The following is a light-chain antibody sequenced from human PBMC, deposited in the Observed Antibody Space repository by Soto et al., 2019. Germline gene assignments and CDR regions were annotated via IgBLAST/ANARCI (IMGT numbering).Light chain of an antibody. CDR3: MPGTKWTR. V-gene: IGKV2-30*02. Sequence: ITNPLLVLPVTPGDTPSRSCKSSQILLHSNGYSYLDWFQQRPGQSPRRLIYKVSKRDSGVPDRFSGSGSGTDFTLKISRVEAEDVGVYYCMPGTKWTRFGQGAKV. CDR1: QILLHSNGYSY. CDR2: KVS. J-gene: IGKJ1*01.